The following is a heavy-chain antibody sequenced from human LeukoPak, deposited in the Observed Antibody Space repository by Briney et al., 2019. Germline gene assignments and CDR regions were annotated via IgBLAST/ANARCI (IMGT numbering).Heavy chain of an antibody. J-gene: IGHJ4*02. CDR1: DASINTYY. D-gene: IGHD5-12*01. CDR2: IYHTGST. Sequence: SETLSLTCTVSDASINTYYWNWIRQPPGKGLEWIGYIYHTGSTIYNPSLKSRVTISIDTSKNQFSLKLSSVIAADTAVYYCARGSRGGYIGYLDDWGQGTLVTVSS. CDR3: ARGSRGGYIGYLDD. V-gene: IGHV4-59*01.